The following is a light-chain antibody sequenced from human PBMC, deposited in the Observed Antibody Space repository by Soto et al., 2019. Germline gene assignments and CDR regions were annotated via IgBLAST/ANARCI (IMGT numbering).Light chain of an antibody. Sequence: QSALTQPASVSGSPGQSITISRTGTSSDVGGYNYVSWYQQHPGKAPKLMIYEVSNRPSGVSNRFSGSKSGNTASLTISGLQAEDEADYYCSSYTSSSTLFGGGTKLTVL. CDR3: SSYTSSSTL. CDR2: EVS. CDR1: SSDVGGYNY. V-gene: IGLV2-14*01. J-gene: IGLJ2*01.